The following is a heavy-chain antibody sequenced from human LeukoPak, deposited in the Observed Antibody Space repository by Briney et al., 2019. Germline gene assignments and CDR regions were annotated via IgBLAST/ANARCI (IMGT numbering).Heavy chain of an antibody. CDR3: AKSGYNRFDY. CDR2: ISGSGSGGST. V-gene: IGHV3-23*01. CDR1: GFTFSSYA. D-gene: IGHD5-24*01. J-gene: IGHJ4*02. Sequence: GGSLRLSCAASGFTFSSYAMTWVRQAPGKGLEWVSTISGSGSGGSTYYADSVKGRFTISRDNSKNTLYLQMNGLRAEDTAVYYCAKSGYNRFDYWGQGTLVTVSS.